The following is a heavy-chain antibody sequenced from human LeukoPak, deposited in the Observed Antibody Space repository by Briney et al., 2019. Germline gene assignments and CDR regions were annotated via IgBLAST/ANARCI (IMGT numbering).Heavy chain of an antibody. CDR1: GFIFSNYW. CDR2: INDDGDGT. CDR3: ARDVPRGRQEFDF. J-gene: IGHJ4*02. Sequence: PGGSLRLSCVTSGFIFSNYWMSWVRQSPGKGLEWVANINDDGDGTHYVDSVKGRFTISRDNAKKALYLQMNSLRAEDTAMYYCARDVPRGRQEFDFWRQGSLVTVSS. V-gene: IGHV3-7*01. D-gene: IGHD1-26*01.